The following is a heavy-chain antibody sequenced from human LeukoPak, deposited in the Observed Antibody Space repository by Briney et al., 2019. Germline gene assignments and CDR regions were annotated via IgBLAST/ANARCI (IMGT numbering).Heavy chain of an antibody. J-gene: IGHJ4*02. CDR2: IWHDGSYK. V-gene: IGHV3-33*01. Sequence: GGSLRLSCTASGFTFSTYGMHWVRQAPGKGLEWVAVIWHDGSYKYYADSVKGRFTISRDNSKDTLYLQMSSLRAEDTAIYYCARAVGPFDYWGQGTLVTVSS. CDR1: GFTFSTYG. D-gene: IGHD1-26*01. CDR3: ARAVGPFDY.